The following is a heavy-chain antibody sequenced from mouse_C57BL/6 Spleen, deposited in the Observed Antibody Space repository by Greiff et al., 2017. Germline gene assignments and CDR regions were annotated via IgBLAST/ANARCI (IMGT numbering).Heavy chain of an antibody. Sequence: QVQLKQPGAELVKPGASVKLSCKASGYTFTSYWMHWVKQRPGQGLEWIGMIHPNSGSTKYNEKFKSKATLTVDKSSSTAYMQLSSLTSEDSAVYYCAKDGYPYYAMDYWGQGTSVTVSS. CDR3: AKDGYPYYAMDY. CDR2: IHPNSGST. J-gene: IGHJ4*01. V-gene: IGHV1-64*01. CDR1: GYTFTSYW. D-gene: IGHD2-3*01.